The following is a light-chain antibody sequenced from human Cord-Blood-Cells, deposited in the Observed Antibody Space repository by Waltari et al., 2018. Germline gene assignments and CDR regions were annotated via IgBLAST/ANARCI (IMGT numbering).Light chain of an antibody. J-gene: IGLJ1*01. Sequence: SYELTQPPSVSVSPGQTARITCSGDALPKQYASWYQQKPGQAPVLVIYKDSATPSGIPERFSGSSSGTTVTLTISGVQAEDEADYYCQSADSSGTYVFGTGTKVTVL. CDR1: ALPKQY. V-gene: IGLV3-25*02. CDR3: QSADSSGTYV. CDR2: KDS.